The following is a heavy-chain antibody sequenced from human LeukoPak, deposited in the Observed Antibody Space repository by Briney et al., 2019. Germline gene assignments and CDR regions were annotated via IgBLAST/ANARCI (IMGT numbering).Heavy chain of an antibody. J-gene: IGHJ3*02. CDR2: IYHSGST. V-gene: IGHV4-59*01. Sequence: PETLSLTCTVSGGAISSYYSSWIRQPPGKGLEWIGYIYHSGSTNYNPSLKSRVTISVDTSKNQFSLKLSSVTAADTAVYYCARATYYYDSSGYYSRGFLAFDIWGPGTVDAVSS. CDR3: ARATYYYDSSGYYSRGFLAFDI. CDR1: GGAISSYY. D-gene: IGHD3-22*01.